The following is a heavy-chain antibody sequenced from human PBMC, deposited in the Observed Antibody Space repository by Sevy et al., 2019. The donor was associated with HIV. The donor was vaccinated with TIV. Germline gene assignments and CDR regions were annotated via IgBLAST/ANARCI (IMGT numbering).Heavy chain of an antibody. V-gene: IGHV3-23*01. CDR1: GFTFSSYA. CDR2: ISGSGGST. CDR3: ATTPPAASQKFYYYYYYMDV. Sequence: GGSLRLSCAASGFTFSSYAMSWVRQAPGKGLEWVSAISGSGGSTYYADSVKGRFTISRDNSKNTLYLQMNSLRAEDTAVYYSATTPPAASQKFYYYYYYMDVWGKGTTVTVSS. J-gene: IGHJ6*03. D-gene: IGHD6-13*01.